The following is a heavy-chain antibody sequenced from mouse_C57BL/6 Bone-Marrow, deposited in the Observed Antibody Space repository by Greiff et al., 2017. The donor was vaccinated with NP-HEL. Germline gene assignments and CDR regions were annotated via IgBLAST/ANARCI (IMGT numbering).Heavy chain of an antibody. V-gene: IGHV1-81*01. J-gene: IGHJ3*01. CDR2: IYPRSGNT. CDR1: GYTFTSYG. Sequence: QVQLKQSGAELARPGASVKLSCKASGYTFTSYGISWVKQRTGQGLEWIGEIYPRSGNTYYNEKFKGKATLTADKSSSTAYMELRSLTSEDSAVYFCARRIYSWFAYWGQGTLVTVSA. CDR3: ARRIYSWFAY. D-gene: IGHD2-1*01.